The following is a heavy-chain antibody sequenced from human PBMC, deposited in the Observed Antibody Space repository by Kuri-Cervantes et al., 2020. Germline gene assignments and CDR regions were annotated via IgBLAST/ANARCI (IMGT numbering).Heavy chain of an antibody. D-gene: IGHD1-26*01. CDR2: IYYSGST. CDR1: GGSISSSSYY. CDR3: ARHYVGLYYFDY. J-gene: IGHJ4*02. V-gene: IGHV4-39*01. Sequence: SETLSLTCAVSGGSISSSSYYWGWIRQPPGKGLEWIGSIYYSGSTYYNPSLKSRVTISVDTSKNQFSLKLSSVTAADTAVYYCARHYVGLYYFDYWGQGTLVTVSS.